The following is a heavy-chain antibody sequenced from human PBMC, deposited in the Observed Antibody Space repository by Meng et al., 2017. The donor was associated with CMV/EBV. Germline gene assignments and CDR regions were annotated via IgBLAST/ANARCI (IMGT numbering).Heavy chain of an antibody. J-gene: IGHJ4*02. Sequence: LTCVASTFTRNKYSMHWVRQAPGKGLLWVSRSNTDGTTTTYADSVKGRFTISRDNAKNTLNLQMNSLRVEDTAVYYCVRDTGYSFDYWGQGSLVTVSS. CDR3: VRDTGYSFDY. V-gene: IGHV3-74*01. CDR1: TFTRNKYS. CDR2: SNTDGTTT. D-gene: IGHD5-12*01.